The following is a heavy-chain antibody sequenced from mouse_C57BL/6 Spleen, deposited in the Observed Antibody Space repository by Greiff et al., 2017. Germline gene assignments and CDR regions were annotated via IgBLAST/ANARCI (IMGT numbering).Heavy chain of an antibody. CDR2: IWRGGST. CDR1: GFSLTSYG. D-gene: IGHD4-1*01. V-gene: IGHV2-5*01. J-gene: IGHJ3*01. CDR3: AKNSETGTAWFAY. Sequence: QVQLQQSGPGLVQPSQRLSITCTVSGFSLTSYGVHWVRQSPGKGLEWLGVIWRGGSTDYNAAFMSRLSITKDNSKSQVFFKMNSLQADDTAIYYCAKNSETGTAWFAYWGQGTLVTVSA.